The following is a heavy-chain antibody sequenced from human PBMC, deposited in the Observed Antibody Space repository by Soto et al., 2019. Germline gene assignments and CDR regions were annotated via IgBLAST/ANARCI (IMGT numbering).Heavy chain of an antibody. CDR2: INSDGSST. V-gene: IGHV3-74*03. D-gene: IGHD4-17*01. J-gene: IGHJ6*02. CDR3: ARDKSYALAV. Sequence: PGGSLRLSCAASGFDFSNSRMHWVRQVPGKGLVWVSHINSDGSSTTYADSVKGRFTISRDNARTTVYLQLDSLRVEDTAVYYCARDKSYALAVWGQGTTVTISS. CDR1: GFDFSNSR.